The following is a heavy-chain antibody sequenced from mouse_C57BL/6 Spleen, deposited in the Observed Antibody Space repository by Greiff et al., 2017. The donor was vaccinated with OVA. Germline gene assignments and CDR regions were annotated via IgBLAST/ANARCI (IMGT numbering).Heavy chain of an antibody. CDR3: ATISFGY. Sequence: VKLQESGPELVKPGASVKISCKASGYAFSSSWMNWVKQRPGKGLEWIGRIYPGDGDTNYNGKFKGKATLTADKSSSTAYMQLSSLTSEDSAVYFCATISFGYWGQGTTLTVSS. J-gene: IGHJ2*01. V-gene: IGHV1-82*01. CDR1: GYAFSSSW. CDR2: IYPGDGDT.